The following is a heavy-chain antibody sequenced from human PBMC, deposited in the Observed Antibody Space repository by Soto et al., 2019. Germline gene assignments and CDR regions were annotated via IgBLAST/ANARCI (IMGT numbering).Heavy chain of an antibody. CDR3: ARWWCTNGVCYTHFDY. CDR2: IIPIFCTA. Sequence: CVKVSCKASGGTFSSYAITWVRQAPGQGLEWVGGIIPIFCTANYAQKFQGRVTITADESTSTAYMEPSSLRAEDTAVYYCARWWCTNGVCYTHFDYWGQRTLVTVSS. V-gene: IGHV1-69*01. J-gene: IGHJ4*02. D-gene: IGHD2-8*01. CDR1: GGTFSSYA.